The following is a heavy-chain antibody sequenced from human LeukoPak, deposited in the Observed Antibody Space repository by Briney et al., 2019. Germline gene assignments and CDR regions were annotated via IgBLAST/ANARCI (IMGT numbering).Heavy chain of an antibody. D-gene: IGHD6-13*01. Sequence: SQTLSLTCTVSGGSISSGGYYWSWIRQHPGKGLEWIGYIYYSGSTYYNPSLKSRVTISVDTSKNQSSLKLSSVTAADTAVYYCARVAEGYGSSWYPLTGYFDYWGQGTLVTVSS. J-gene: IGHJ4*02. CDR2: IYYSGST. CDR3: ARVAEGYGSSWYPLTGYFDY. CDR1: GGSISSGGYY. V-gene: IGHV4-31*03.